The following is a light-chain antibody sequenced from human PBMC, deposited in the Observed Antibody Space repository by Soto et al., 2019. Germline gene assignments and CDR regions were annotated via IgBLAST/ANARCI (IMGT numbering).Light chain of an antibody. CDR3: QQRSNWPPVLA. CDR2: DAA. V-gene: IGKV3-11*01. CDR1: QSVSSY. J-gene: IGKJ3*01. Sequence: EIGLTQSPATLSLSPGERATLSCRASQSVSSYLALYQQKPGQAPRLLIYDAANRATGIPARFSGSGSGTDFTLTISSLEPEDCAVYYCQQRSNWPPVLAFGPGTIVDIK.